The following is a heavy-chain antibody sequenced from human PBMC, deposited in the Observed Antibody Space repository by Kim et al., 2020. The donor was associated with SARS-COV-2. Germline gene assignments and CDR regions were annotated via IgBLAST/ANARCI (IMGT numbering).Heavy chain of an antibody. J-gene: IGHJ4*02. CDR3: ARVRIIVATMGYYFDY. D-gene: IGHD5-12*01. Sequence: SVKGRFTISRDNAKNSLYLQMNSLRAEDTAVYYCARVRIIVATMGYYFDYWGQGTLVTVSS. V-gene: IGHV3-11*06.